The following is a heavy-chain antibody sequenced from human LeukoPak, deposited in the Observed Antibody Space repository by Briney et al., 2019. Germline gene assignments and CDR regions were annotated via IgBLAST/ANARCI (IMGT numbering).Heavy chain of an antibody. J-gene: IGHJ4*02. Sequence: SETLSLTCTVSGGSVSSDYWSWIRQTPGKGLEWIGYIYYSGNTNYNPSLKSRVTISVDTSKSQFSLKLSSVTAADTAVYYCARNQWLVRGDYFDYWGQGTLVTVSS. CDR2: IYYSGNT. V-gene: IGHV4-59*02. D-gene: IGHD6-19*01. CDR1: GGSVSSDY. CDR3: ARNQWLVRGDYFDY.